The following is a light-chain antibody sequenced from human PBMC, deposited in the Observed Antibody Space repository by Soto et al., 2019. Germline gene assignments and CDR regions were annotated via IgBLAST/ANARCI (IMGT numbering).Light chain of an antibody. Sequence: DIQMTQSPSSLSASLVDRVTITCRASENIDNYLNWYQHKPGKAPKLLIYATSTLQSVVPARLSGSGSGTEFTLTISSLQAEDFATYFCQESYSTPAVSFGGGTKVDIK. V-gene: IGKV1-39*01. CDR3: QESYSTPAVS. CDR2: ATS. CDR1: ENIDNY. J-gene: IGKJ4*01.